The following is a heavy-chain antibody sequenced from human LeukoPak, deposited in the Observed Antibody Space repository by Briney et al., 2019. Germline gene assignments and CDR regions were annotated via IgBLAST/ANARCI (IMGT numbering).Heavy chain of an antibody. D-gene: IGHD4-23*01. CDR2: ISYSGST. Sequence: GSLRLSCAASGFTFSSYAMSWVRQPPGKGLEWIGSISYSGSTYYNPSLRSRVTISIGTSRNQFSLKVTSVTAADTAIYYCAREGLDYGGTLNWFDPWGQGTLVTVSS. CDR3: AREGLDYGGTLNWFDP. CDR1: GFTFSSYA. V-gene: IGHV4-39*07. J-gene: IGHJ5*02.